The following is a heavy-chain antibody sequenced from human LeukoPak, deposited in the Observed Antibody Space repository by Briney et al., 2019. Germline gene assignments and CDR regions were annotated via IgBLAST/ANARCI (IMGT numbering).Heavy chain of an antibody. V-gene: IGHV3-23*01. CDR3: AKGECNSSYCHSPY. J-gene: IGHJ4*02. Sequence: GGSLRLSCAASGFTFSNYAMTWVRQAPGKGLEWVSVISGGADRTFYADSVKGRFTISRDNSKNTLHLQMKSLRVEDTAVYFCAKGECNSSYCHSPYWGQGTLVIVSS. D-gene: IGHD2/OR15-2a*01. CDR2: ISGGADRT. CDR1: GFTFSNYA.